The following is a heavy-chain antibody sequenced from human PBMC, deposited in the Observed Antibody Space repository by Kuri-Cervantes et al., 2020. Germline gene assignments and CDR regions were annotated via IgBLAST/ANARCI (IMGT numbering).Heavy chain of an antibody. D-gene: IGHD4-17*01. CDR2: INPSGGST. CDR1: GYTFTSYY. V-gene: IGHV1-46*01. J-gene: IGHJ4*01. CDR3: ARVGEPTTGQYTVIFDY. Sequence: ASVKVSCKASGYTFTSYYMHWVRQAPGQGLEWMGIINPSGGSTSYAQKFQGRVTMTRDTSTSTAYMELRSLRSDDTAVYYCARVGEPTTGQYTVIFDYWGHGNPVIVAS.